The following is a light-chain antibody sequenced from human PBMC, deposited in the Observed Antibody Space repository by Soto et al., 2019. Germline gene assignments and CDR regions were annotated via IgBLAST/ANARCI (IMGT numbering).Light chain of an antibody. CDR2: GAS. V-gene: IGKV3-15*01. CDR1: QSVSSK. CDR3: QQYNTWPQT. J-gene: IGKJ1*01. Sequence: EIVMTQSPATLSVSPGETATLSCRASQSVSSKLAWYQQKPGQTPRLLIYGASTRATGIPARFSGSGSGTEFTLTISSLQSEDFAVFYCQQYNTWPQTFGQGTKVEIK.